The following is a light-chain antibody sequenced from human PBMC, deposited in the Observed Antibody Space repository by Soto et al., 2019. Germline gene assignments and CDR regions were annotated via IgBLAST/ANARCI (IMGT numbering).Light chain of an antibody. J-gene: IGKJ1*01. CDR3: QQSYVTPWT. CDR2: AAS. V-gene: IGKV1-39*01. Sequence: IRMTQSPSSLSASIGARVTISCRASQDISSSLNWYQHKSGKAPKLLIYAASGLHSGVPSRFSGSGSGTDFTLTISSLQPEDFATYYCQQSYVTPWTFGQGTKVDI. CDR1: QDISSS.